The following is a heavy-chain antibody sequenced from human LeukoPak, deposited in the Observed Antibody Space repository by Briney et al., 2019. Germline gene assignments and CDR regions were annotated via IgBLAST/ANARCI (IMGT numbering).Heavy chain of an antibody. V-gene: IGHV1-18*01. CDR1: GYTFTSYG. J-gene: IGHJ6*02. Sequence: RASVKVSCKASGYTFTSYGISWVRQAPGQGLEWMGWISAYNGNTNYAQKLQGRVTMTTDTSTSTAYMELRSLRSDDTAVYYCARDGDYGYYYYGVDVWGQGTTVTVSS. CDR3: ARDGDYGYYYYGVDV. D-gene: IGHD3-16*01. CDR2: ISAYNGNT.